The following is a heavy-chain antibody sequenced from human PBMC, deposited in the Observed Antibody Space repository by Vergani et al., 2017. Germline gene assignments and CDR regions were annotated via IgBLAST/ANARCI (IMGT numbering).Heavy chain of an antibody. CDR3: ARDPDIVVVPAAPYYYYYYGMDV. CDR2: ISAYNGNT. CDR1: GYTFTSYG. D-gene: IGHD2-2*01. Sequence: QVQLVQSGAEVKKPGASVKVSCKASGYTFTSYGISWVRQAPGQGLEWMGWISAYNGNTNYAQKLQGRVTMTTDTSTSTAYMELRSLRSDYTAVYYCARDPDIVVVPAAPYYYYYYGMDVWDQGTTVTVSS. J-gene: IGHJ6*02. V-gene: IGHV1-18*04.